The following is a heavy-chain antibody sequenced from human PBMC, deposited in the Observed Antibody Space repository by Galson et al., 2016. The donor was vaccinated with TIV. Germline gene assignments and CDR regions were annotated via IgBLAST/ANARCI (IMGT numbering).Heavy chain of an antibody. CDR1: GITVSDNY. V-gene: IGHV3-66*02. D-gene: IGHD2-21*01. CDR2: IDSDGGT. Sequence: SLRLSCAASGITVSDNYLTWVRQAPGKGLEWVSIIDSDGGTHYANSVRGRFSISRGNSQNTLYLQMNTLRPEDTAVYYCARERRHCGNECYLRYYFGMDVWGQGTTVTVSS. J-gene: IGHJ6*02. CDR3: ARERRHCGNECYLRYYFGMDV.